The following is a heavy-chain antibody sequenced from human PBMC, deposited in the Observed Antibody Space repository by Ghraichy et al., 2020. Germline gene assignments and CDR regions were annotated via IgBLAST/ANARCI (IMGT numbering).Heavy chain of an antibody. D-gene: IGHD3-22*01. J-gene: IGHJ4*02. CDR1: GYTFTSYG. CDR3: ASLHYDNSGYSFILGY. V-gene: IGHV1-18*04. Sequence: ASVKVSCKASGYTFTSYGISWVRQAPGQGLEWMGWISAYNGNTNYAQKLQGRVTMTTDTSTSTAYMELRSLRSDDTAVYYCASLHYDNSGYSFILGYWGQGTLVTVSS. CDR2: ISAYNGNT.